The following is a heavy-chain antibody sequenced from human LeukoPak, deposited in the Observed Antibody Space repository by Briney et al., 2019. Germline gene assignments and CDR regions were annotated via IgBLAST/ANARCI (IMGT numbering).Heavy chain of an antibody. Sequence: SVKVSCKASGGTFSSYAISWVRQAPGQGLEWMGRIIPIFGIANYAQKFQGRVTITAGKSTSTAYMELSSLRSEDTAVYYCARGGRDYGDYDNWFDPWGQGTLVTVSS. V-gene: IGHV1-69*04. CDR2: IIPIFGIA. CDR3: ARGGRDYGDYDNWFDP. CDR1: GGTFSSYA. D-gene: IGHD4-17*01. J-gene: IGHJ5*02.